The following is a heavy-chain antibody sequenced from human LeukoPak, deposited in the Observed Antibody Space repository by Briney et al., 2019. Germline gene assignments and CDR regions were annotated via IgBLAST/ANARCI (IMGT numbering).Heavy chain of an antibody. D-gene: IGHD1-14*01. CDR1: GYTLTELS. V-gene: IGHV1-24*01. Sequence: ASVKVSCKVSGYTLTELSMHWVRQAPGKGLEWMGGFDPEDGETIYAQKFQGRVTMTEDTSTDTAYMELSSLRSEDTAVYYCATDRTWPSAVLDAFDIWGQGTMVTVSS. J-gene: IGHJ3*02. CDR3: ATDRTWPSAVLDAFDI. CDR2: FDPEDGET.